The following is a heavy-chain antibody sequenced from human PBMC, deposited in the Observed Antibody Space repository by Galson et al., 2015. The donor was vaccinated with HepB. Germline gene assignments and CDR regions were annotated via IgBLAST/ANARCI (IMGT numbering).Heavy chain of an antibody. CDR3: ARDPPGSGYDWS. CDR2: IYSGGST. V-gene: IGHV3-66*02. D-gene: IGHD5-12*01. CDR1: GFTVSSNY. Sequence: SLRLSCAASGFTVSSNYMSWVRQAPGKGLEWVSVIYSGGSTYYADSVKGRFTISRDNSKNTLYLQMNSLRAEDTAVYYCARDPPGSGYDWSWGQGTLVTVSS. J-gene: IGHJ4*02.